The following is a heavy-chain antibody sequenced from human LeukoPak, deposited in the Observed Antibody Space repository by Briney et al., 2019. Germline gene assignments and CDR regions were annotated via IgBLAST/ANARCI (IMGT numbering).Heavy chain of an antibody. V-gene: IGHV3-7*05. Sequence: GGSLSPSSAASGFTFRWNGISCVRQAPGRGLEWLANIKEDGSDTYYVDSVRGRFTISGDNAKNILYLEMSSLTAEDTAVYYCARDLFRVNDYWG. CDR2: IKEDGSDT. CDR3: ARDLFRVNDY. D-gene: IGHD2-21*01. CDR1: GFTFRWNG. J-gene: IGHJ4*01.